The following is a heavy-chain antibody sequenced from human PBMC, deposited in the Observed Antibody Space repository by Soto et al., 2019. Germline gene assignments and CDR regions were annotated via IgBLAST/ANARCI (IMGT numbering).Heavy chain of an antibody. J-gene: IGHJ6*02. D-gene: IGHD2-2*02. CDR1: GGTFSSYA. CDR2: IIPIFGTA. V-gene: IGHV1-69*01. CDR3: ARAGMVVVPAAIGVYYYYGMDV. Sequence: QVQLVQSGAEVKKPGSSVKVSCKASGGTFSSYAISWVRQAPGQGLEWMGGIIPIFGTANYAQKFQGRVTITADESTSTAYMERSSLRSEDTAVYYCARAGMVVVPAAIGVYYYYGMDVWGQGTTVTVSS.